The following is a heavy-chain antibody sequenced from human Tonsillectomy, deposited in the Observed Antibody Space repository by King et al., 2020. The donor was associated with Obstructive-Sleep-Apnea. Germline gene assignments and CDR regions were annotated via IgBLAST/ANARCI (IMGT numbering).Heavy chain of an antibody. CDR3: AKGPAQQVVPNYFDL. V-gene: IGHV3-23*04. D-gene: IGHD6-13*01. Sequence: VQLVESGGGLVQPGGSLRLSCAASGFTFSSYAMTWVRQAPGKGLEWVSTMSGSGDTTYYADSVKGRFTISRDNSKNTLYLQMNSLRAEDTAVFFWAKGPAQQVVPNYFDLWGQGTLVTVSA. CDR2: MSGSGDTT. CDR1: GFTFSSYA. J-gene: IGHJ4*02.